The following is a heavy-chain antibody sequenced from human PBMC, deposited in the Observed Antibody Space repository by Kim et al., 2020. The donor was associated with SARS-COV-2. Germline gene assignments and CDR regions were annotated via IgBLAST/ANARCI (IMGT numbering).Heavy chain of an antibody. J-gene: IGHJ5*02. CDR3: ARGRGSSSSRWNWFDP. CDR2: INHSGST. V-gene: IGHV4-34*01. CDR1: GGSFSGYY. Sequence: SETLSLTCAVYGGSFSGYYWSWIRQPPGKGLEWIGEINHSGSTNYNPSLKSRVTISVDTSKNQFSLKLSSVTAADTAVYYCARGRGSSSSRWNWFDPWGQGTLVTVSS. D-gene: IGHD6-6*01.